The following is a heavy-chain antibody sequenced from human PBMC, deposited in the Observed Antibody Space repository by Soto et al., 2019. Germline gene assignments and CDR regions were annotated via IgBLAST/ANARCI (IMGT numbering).Heavy chain of an antibody. V-gene: IGHV3-23*01. CDR3: AKVEGLISSGYAVSNYYYYGMDV. Sequence: EVQLLESGGGLVQPGGSLRLSCAASGFTFSSYAMSWVRQAPGKGLEWVSAISGSGGSTYYAGSVKGRFTISRDNSKNTLYLQMNSLRDEDTAVYYCAKVEGLISSGYAVSNYYYYGMDVWGQGTTVTVSS. J-gene: IGHJ6*02. CDR2: ISGSGGST. D-gene: IGHD3-22*01. CDR1: GFTFSSYA.